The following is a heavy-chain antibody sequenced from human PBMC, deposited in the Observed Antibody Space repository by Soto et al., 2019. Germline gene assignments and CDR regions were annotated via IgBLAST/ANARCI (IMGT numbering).Heavy chain of an antibody. CDR1: GFTFSNAW. J-gene: IGHJ4*02. CDR2: IKSKTDGGTT. Sequence: EVQLVESGGGLVKPGGSLRLSCAASGFTFSNAWMNWVRQAPGKGLEWVGRIKSKTDGGTTDYAAPVNGRFTISRDDSKNTLYLQMNSLKTEDTAVYYCTSIEWFGELGGGDWGQGTLVTVSS. D-gene: IGHD3-10*01. V-gene: IGHV3-15*07. CDR3: TSIEWFGELGGGD.